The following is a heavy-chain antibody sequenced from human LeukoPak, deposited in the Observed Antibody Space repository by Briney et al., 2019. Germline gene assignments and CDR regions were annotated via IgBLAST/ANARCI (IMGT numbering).Heavy chain of an antibody. CDR1: GFTFSGYG. CDR3: AKVDYYGSGSYSLDYYGMDV. D-gene: IGHD3-10*01. CDR2: ISYDGSNK. J-gene: IGHJ6*02. V-gene: IGHV3-30*18. Sequence: GGSLRLSCAASGFTFSGYGMHWVRQAPGKGLEWVAVISYDGSNKYYADSVKGRFTISRDNSKNTLYLQMNSLRAEDTAVYYCAKVDYYGSGSYSLDYYGMDVWGQGTTVTVSS.